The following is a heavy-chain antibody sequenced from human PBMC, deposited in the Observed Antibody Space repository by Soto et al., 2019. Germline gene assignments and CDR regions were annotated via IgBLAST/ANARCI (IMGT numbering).Heavy chain of an antibody. CDR3: ATPYGGFDY. V-gene: IGHV5-51*01. CDR2: IFPADSDA. Sequence: GESLKISCKGSGYSFSTYWIGWVRQMPGRGLEWMGIIFPADSDATYSPSFQGQVTISAEKSISTAYLQWSSLKASDTAMYYCATPYGGFDYWGQGTLVTVSS. CDR1: GYSFSTYW. J-gene: IGHJ4*02. D-gene: IGHD4-17*01.